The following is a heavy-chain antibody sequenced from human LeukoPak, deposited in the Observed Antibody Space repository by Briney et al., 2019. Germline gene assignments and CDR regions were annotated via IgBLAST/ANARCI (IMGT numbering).Heavy chain of an antibody. D-gene: IGHD3-22*01. CDR2: IYSSGNT. V-gene: IGHV4-4*07. CDR3: ARDGSRGPFDY. CDR1: GTSIGTYY. Sequence: SETLSLTCTISGTSIGTYYWSWIRQPAGKGLEWIGRIYSSGNTNYNPSVKSRVTVSVDTSKNQLSLKLSSVTAADTAVYYCARDGSRGPFDYWGQGTLVTVSS. J-gene: IGHJ4*02.